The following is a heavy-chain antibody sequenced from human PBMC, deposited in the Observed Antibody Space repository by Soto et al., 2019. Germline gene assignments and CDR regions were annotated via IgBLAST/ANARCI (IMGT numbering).Heavy chain of an antibody. CDR2: IKQDGSEK. V-gene: IGHV3-7*01. CDR3: ARDTPSGYFDY. CDR1: GFTFSSYW. J-gene: IGHJ4*02. Sequence: EVQLVESGGGLVQPGGSLRLSCAASGFTFSSYWMSWVRQAPGKGLEWVANIKQDGSEKYYVDSVKGRFTISRDNAKNSLYLQINSLRAEDTAVYYCARDTPSGYFDYWGQGTLVTVSS. D-gene: IGHD3-22*01.